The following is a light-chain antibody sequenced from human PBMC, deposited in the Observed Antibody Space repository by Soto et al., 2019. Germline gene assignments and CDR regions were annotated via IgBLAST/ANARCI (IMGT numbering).Light chain of an antibody. CDR2: GAS. CDR1: QSVSSSY. CDR3: QQYNSWPRT. Sequence: EIVLTQSPGTLSLSPGERATLSCRASQSVSSSYLAWYQQKPGQAPRLLIYGASSRATGIPDRFSGSGSGTKFTLTISSLQSEDFAVYYCQQYNSWPRTFGQGTKVDI. V-gene: IGKV3-20*01. J-gene: IGKJ1*01.